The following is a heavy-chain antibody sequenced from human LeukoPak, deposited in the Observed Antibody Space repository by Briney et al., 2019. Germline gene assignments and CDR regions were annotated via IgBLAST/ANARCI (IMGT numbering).Heavy chain of an antibody. J-gene: IGHJ4*02. Sequence: ASVKVSCKASGYTFTSYDINWVRQATGQGLEWMGWMNPNSGNTGYAQKFQGRVTMTRNTSISTAYMELSSLRSEDTAVYYCARCLKRGYYYDSSGKNFDYWGQGTLVTVSS. CDR2: MNPNSGNT. CDR3: ARCLKRGYYYDSSGKNFDY. V-gene: IGHV1-8*01. CDR1: GYTFTSYD. D-gene: IGHD3-22*01.